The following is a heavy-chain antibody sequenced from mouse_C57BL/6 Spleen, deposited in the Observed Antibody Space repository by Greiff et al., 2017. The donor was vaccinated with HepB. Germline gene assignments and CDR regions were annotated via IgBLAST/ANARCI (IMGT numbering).Heavy chain of an antibody. Sequence: EVKLVESVAELVRPGASVKLSCTASGFNIKNTYMHWVKQRPEQGLEWIGRIDPANGNTKYAPKFQGKATITADTSSNTAYLQLSSLTSEDTAIYYCARTTVVATRAWFAYWGQGTLVTVSA. D-gene: IGHD1-1*01. CDR3: ARTTVVATRAWFAY. V-gene: IGHV14-3*01. CDR1: GFNIKNTY. J-gene: IGHJ3*01. CDR2: IDPANGNT.